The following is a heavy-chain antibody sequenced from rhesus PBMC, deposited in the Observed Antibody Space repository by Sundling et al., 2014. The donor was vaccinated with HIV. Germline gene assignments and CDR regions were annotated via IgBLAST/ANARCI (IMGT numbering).Heavy chain of an antibody. Sequence: QVTLKESGPALVKPTQTLTLTCTFSGFSISTSGTGVGWIRQPPGKTLEWLAHIYWDDDKRYSTSLKSRLTISKDTSKNQVVLTMTNMDPVDTATYYCARHCSGGVCYGYGLDSWGQGVVVTVSS. D-gene: IGHD2-8*01. CDR3: ARHCSGGVCYGYGLDS. V-gene: IGHV2-152*01. CDR1: GFSISTSGTG. J-gene: IGHJ6*01. CDR2: IYWDDDK.